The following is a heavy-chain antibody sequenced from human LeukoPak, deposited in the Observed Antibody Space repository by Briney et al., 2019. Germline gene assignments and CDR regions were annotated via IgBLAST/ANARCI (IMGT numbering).Heavy chain of an antibody. Sequence: GGSLRLSCAASGFTVSDNDMNWVRQAPGKGLEWVSVIYSDGSTYYADSVKGRFTISRDNSKNTLYLQMNSLRAEDTAVYYCARGRSIVVVPDVWGKGATVTVSS. J-gene: IGHJ6*04. V-gene: IGHV3-66*01. CDR2: IYSDGST. D-gene: IGHD3-22*01. CDR3: ARGRSIVVVPDV. CDR1: GFTVSDND.